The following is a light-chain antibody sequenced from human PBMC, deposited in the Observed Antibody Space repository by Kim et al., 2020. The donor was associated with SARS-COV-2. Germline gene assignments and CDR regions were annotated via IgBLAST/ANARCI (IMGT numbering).Light chain of an antibody. CDR1: EGIKND. CDR3: LQHNGYPRT. J-gene: IGKJ1*01. V-gene: IGKV1-17*01. Sequence: SLGDRVTITCRASEGIKNDLGLYQQKPGKAPKCLIYAASILQSGVPSRFSGSGSGTKFTLTINSLQPEDFATYYCLQHNGYPRTFGQGTKVDIK. CDR2: AAS.